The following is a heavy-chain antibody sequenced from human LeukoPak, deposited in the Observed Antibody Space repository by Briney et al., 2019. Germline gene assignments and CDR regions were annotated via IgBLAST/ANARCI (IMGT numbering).Heavy chain of an antibody. CDR2: ISSNGGRT. V-gene: IGHV3-64*01. D-gene: IGHD3-10*01. CDR1: GFTFRSYG. Sequence: PGGSLRLSCAASGFTFRSYGMHWVRQAPGKGLEYVSAISSNGGRTYYANSVKGRFTISRDNSKNTLYLQMNSLRAEDTAVYYCAKSGQNYYGSVWGQGTQVTVSS. J-gene: IGHJ4*02. CDR3: AKSGQNYYGSV.